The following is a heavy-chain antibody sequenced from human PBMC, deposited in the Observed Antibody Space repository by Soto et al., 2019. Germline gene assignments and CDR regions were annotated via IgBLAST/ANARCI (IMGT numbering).Heavy chain of an antibody. CDR3: AVGRHKTGGSNTWFDP. CDR2: ISDTGGGT. Sequence: EVQLLESGGGLVQPGGSLRLSCAASGVTFSTYAMNWVRQAPGKGLEWVSTISDTGGGTFYAASVKGRFTISRDNSKNTLYLQMHRLRADDSAIYFCAVGRHKTGGSNTWFDPWGRGTQVTVSS. V-gene: IGHV3-23*01. CDR1: GVTFSTYA. D-gene: IGHD2-8*02. J-gene: IGHJ5*02.